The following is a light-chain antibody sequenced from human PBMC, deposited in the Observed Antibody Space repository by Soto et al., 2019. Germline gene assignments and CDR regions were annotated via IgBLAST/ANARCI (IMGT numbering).Light chain of an antibody. CDR2: AAS. V-gene: IGKV1-9*01. J-gene: IGKJ4*01. Sequence: DILLTQSPSFLSASVGDRVTITCRASQGISSYLAWYQQKPGKAPNLLIYAASTLQSGVPSRFSGSGSGTEFTLTVSSLQPDDFATYYCQQLYSYPLTFGGGTKVEI. CDR3: QQLYSYPLT. CDR1: QGISSY.